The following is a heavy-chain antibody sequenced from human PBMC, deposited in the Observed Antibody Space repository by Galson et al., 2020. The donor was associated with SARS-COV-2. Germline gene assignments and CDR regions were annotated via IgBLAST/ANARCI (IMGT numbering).Heavy chain of an antibody. CDR2: IFFDGSEK. J-gene: IGHJ4*02. CDR3: ARDGQSSRGWAFDD. D-gene: IGHD6-19*01. CDR1: GFTFSAHA. Sequence: GGSLRLSCAASGFTFSAHAMHWVRQAPGKGLEWVAQIFFDGSEKYYGDSVRGRFTISSDSSKNTVYLQLTNLRVDDTAVYYCARDGQSSRGWAFDDWGQGTLVTVSS. V-gene: IGHV3-33*01.